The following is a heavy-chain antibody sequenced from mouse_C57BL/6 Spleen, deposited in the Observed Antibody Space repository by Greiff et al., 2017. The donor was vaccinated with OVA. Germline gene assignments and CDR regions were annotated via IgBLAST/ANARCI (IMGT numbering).Heavy chain of an antibody. CDR1: GFTFSSYT. Sequence: EVKLVESGGGLVKPGGSLKLSCAASGFTFSSYTMSWVRPTPEKRMEWVATISGGGGYTYYPDSVKGRFTISRDYAKNTLYLQMSSLRSEDTALYYCARLGLGNYAMDYWGQGTSVTVSS. CDR3: ARLGLGNYAMDY. D-gene: IGHD3-3*01. V-gene: IGHV5-9*01. CDR2: ISGGGGYT. J-gene: IGHJ4*01.